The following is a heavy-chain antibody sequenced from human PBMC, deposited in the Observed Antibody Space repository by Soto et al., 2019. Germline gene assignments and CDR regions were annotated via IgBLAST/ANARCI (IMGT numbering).Heavy chain of an antibody. Sequence: ASVKVSCKTSGYIFTSCYIHWVRQAPGQGLEWMGIINPSGGTTTYAQKFQGRVTMTRDTSTSTVYMELSSLRSEDTAVYYCARGPATAPDAYWGLGTLVTSPQ. CDR3: ARGPATAPDAY. J-gene: IGHJ4*02. D-gene: IGHD1-26*01. CDR2: INPSGGTT. V-gene: IGHV1-46*01. CDR1: GYIFTSCY.